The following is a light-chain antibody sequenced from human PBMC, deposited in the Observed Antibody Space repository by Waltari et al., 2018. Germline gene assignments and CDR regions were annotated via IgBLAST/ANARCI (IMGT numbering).Light chain of an antibody. V-gene: IGLV2-14*03. J-gene: IGLJ2*01. CDR2: YVT. CDR3: SAYISRSISYVI. Sequence: QPALTQPASMSGSPGQSVTISCTGTSSDISDYNFVSWYQQHPGKGPKLIIYYVTNRASGVSNRFSGSNSGNRASLTISGLQAEDEADYYCSAYISRSISYVIFGGGTKLTVL. CDR1: SSDISDYNF.